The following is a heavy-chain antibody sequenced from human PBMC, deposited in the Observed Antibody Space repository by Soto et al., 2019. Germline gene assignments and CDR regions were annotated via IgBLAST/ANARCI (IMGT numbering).Heavy chain of an antibody. V-gene: IGHV1-69*13. J-gene: IGHJ6*02. CDR2: IIPVFGTG. CDR3: ARDTPSAAAAYYYYGLDV. CDR1: GGTFSSYF. D-gene: IGHD6-13*01. Sequence: SVKVSCKVSGGTFSSYFINWVRQAPGQGLEWVGGIIPVFGTGSYAEKFQGRVTITADESTSTAYMELSRLRSDDTAVYYCARDTPSAAAAYYYYGLDVWGQGTTVTVSS.